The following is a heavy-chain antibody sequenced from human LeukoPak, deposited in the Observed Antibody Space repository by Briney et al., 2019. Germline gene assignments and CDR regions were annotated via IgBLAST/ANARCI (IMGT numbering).Heavy chain of an antibody. V-gene: IGHV4-61*02. J-gene: IGHJ3*01. D-gene: IGHD3-3*01. Sequence: SETLSLTCTVSGGSISSGSYYWSWIRQPAGKGLEWIGRIYTSGSTNYNPSLKSRVTISVDTSKNQFSLKLSSVTAADTAVYYCARDPAYYDFWSGSGFLWGQGTMVTVSS. CDR2: IYTSGST. CDR3: ARDPAYYDFWSGSGFL. CDR1: GGSISSGSYY.